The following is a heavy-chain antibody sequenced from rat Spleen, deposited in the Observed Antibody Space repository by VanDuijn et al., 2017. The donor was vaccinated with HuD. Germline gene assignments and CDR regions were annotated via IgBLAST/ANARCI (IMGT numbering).Heavy chain of an antibody. V-gene: IGHV5-31*01. D-gene: IGHD5-1*01. CDR1: GFTFNNYW. CDR2: ITKDGGSL. Sequence: EVQLVESGGGLVQPGTSLKLSCVASGFTFNNYWMSWVRQAPGKGLDWIASITKDGGSLFYRDSVKGRFTITRDNPKSTLYLQMDSLRPEDTATYYCARHAVGAGFAYWGQGTLVTVSS. CDR3: ARHAVGAGFAY. J-gene: IGHJ3*01.